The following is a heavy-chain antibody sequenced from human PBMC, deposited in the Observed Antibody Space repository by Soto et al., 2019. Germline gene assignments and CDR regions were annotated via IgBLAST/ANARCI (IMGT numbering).Heavy chain of an antibody. J-gene: IGHJ5*02. CDR3: PPFPALSHLNWFDP. D-gene: IGHD3-16*02. Sequence: QVQLVQSGAEVKKPGASVKVSCKVSGYTLTELSMHWVRQAPGKGLEWMGGFDPEDGETIYAQKFQGRVTMTEDTSTDTAYLQLTSLSSDDTAVYYCPPFPALSHLNWFDPFVQGTLVTFSS. CDR2: FDPEDGET. V-gene: IGHV1-24*01. CDR1: GYTLTELS.